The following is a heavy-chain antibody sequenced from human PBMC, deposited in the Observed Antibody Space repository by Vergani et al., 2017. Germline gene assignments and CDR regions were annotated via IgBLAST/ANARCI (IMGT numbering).Heavy chain of an antibody. CDR1: GGSISSGSYY. Sequence: QVQLQESGPGLVKPSQTLSLTCTVSGGSISSGSYYWSWIRQPAGKGLEWIGCIYTSGSTNYNPSLKSRVTISVDTSKNQFSLKLSSVTAADTAVYYCARSRSHDSSGYYPPDAFDIWGQGTMVTVSS. CDR3: ARSRSHDSSGYYPPDAFDI. CDR2: IYTSGST. V-gene: IGHV4-61*02. D-gene: IGHD3-22*01. J-gene: IGHJ3*02.